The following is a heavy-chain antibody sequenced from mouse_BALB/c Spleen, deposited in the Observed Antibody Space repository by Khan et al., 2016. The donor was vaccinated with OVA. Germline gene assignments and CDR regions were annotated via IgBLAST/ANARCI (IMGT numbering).Heavy chain of an antibody. J-gene: IGHJ3*01. CDR2: IIYTGSI. D-gene: IGHD2-14*01. Sequence: EVQLQESGPSLVKPSQTLSLTCSVTGDSITSGYWNWIRTFPGNKFEFMGYIIYTGSIYYNPSLKSRISITRHTSKNQYYLQLNSVTTEDTATYYCARSTYRYAFAYWGQGTLVTVSA. CDR1: GDSITSGY. CDR3: ARSTYRYAFAY. V-gene: IGHV3-8*02.